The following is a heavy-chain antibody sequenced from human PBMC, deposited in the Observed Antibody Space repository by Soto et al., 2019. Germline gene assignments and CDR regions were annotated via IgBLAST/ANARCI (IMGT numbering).Heavy chain of an antibody. CDR3: AREGVSGYYYFDY. V-gene: IGHV3-11*06. D-gene: IGHD3-22*01. J-gene: IGHJ4*02. Sequence: LRLSCAASGFTFSDYYMSWIRQAPGKGLEWVSYISSSSSYTNYADSVKGRFTISRDNAKNSLYLQMNSLRAEDTAVYYCAREGVSGYYYFDYWGQGTLVTVSS. CDR1: GFTFSDYY. CDR2: ISSSSSYT.